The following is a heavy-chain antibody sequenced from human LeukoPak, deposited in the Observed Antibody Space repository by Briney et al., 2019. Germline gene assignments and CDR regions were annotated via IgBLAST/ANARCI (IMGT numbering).Heavy chain of an antibody. CDR1: GDSVSSNSAA. V-gene: IGHV6-1*01. D-gene: IGHD6-19*01. J-gene: IGHJ4*02. CDR2: TYYRSKWYN. CDR3: ARVGEQWLVFFDY. Sequence: SPTLSLTCAISGDSVSSNSAAWNWIRQSPPTGLEWLGRTYYRSKWYNDYAVSVKSRITINPDTSKNQFSLQLNSVTPEDTAVYYCARVGEQWLVFFDYWGQGTLVTVSS.